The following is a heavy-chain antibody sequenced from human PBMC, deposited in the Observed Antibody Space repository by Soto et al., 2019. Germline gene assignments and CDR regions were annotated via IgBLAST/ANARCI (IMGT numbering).Heavy chain of an antibody. CDR2: IYYSGST. V-gene: IGHV4-59*01. CDR1: GGSISSYY. D-gene: IGHD2-15*01. J-gene: IGHJ6*02. CDR3: ARLVRSTGSSAVYDTASYYYDGMDV. Sequence: PETLSLTCTVSGGSISSYYWSWIRQSPGKGLEWIGYIYYSGSTTYNPSLKSRVTISVDTSKNQFSLNLRSVTAADTAAYFCARLVRSTGSSAVYDTASYYYDGMDVWGQGTPVT.